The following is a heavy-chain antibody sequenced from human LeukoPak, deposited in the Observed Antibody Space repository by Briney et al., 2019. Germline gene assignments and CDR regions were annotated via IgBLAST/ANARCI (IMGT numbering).Heavy chain of an antibody. CDR2: IDYNGGT. CDR3: ARLRTGTTFGMDV. CDR1: GGSVSSRSYH. Sequence: SETLSLTCTVSGGSVSSRSYHWVWIRQPPGKGLEWIGSIDYNGGTFYSPSLRGRVTKSLDTSKNQFSLKVTSVTAADTAVYYCARLRTGTTFGMDVWGQGTTVTVSS. D-gene: IGHD1-1*01. V-gene: IGHV4-39*01. J-gene: IGHJ6*02.